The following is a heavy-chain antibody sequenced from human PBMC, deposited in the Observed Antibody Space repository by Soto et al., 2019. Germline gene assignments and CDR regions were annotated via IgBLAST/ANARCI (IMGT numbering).Heavy chain of an antibody. CDR1: GCSFTTYW. Sequence: GESLKISCKGSGCSFTTYWIGWVRQMPGKGLEGMVIIYPGDSDTRYSPSFQGQVTISADKSINTTYLQWSSLKASDTAIYYCARQAAAGKYYYALAVWGQGTTVTVSS. V-gene: IGHV5-51*01. D-gene: IGHD6-13*01. J-gene: IGHJ6*02. CDR3: ARQAAAGKYYYALAV. CDR2: IYPGDSDT.